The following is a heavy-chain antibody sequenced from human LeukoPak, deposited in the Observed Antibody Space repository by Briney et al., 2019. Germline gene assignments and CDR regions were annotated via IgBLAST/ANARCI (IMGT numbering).Heavy chain of an antibody. CDR2: INGDGTST. V-gene: IGHV3-74*01. CDR1: GFTFSTHW. Sequence: PGGSLRLSCAASGFTFSTHWMYWFRQAPGRGLVWVSRINGDGTSTSYADSVKGRFTISRDNAENTLYLQMNSLRAEDTAVYYCARSGGYNRLDYWGQGTLVTVSS. D-gene: IGHD5-18*01. CDR3: ARSGGYNRLDY. J-gene: IGHJ4*02.